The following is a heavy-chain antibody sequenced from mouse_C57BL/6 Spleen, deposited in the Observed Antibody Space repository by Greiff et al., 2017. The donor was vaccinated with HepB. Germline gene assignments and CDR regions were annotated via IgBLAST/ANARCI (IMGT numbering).Heavy chain of an antibody. Sequence: VQLQQSGAELVRPGSSVKVSCKASGYAFTNYLIEWVKQRPGEGLEWIGVTIPGSGGTNYNETFKNKASLTADKSTSKAYMQLSSLTSEDSAVYCCAGALFRGAMDYWGQGTSVTVSS. CDR3: AGALFRGAMDY. J-gene: IGHJ4*01. CDR1: GYAFTNYL. CDR2: TIPGSGGT. V-gene: IGHV1-54*01. D-gene: IGHD3-1*01.